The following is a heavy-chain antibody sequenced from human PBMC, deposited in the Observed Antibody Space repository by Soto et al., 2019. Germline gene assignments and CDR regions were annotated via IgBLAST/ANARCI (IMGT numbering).Heavy chain of an antibody. CDR3: AKDGGRAAMFFDY. J-gene: IGHJ4*02. CDR2: ISYDGSNK. Sequence: GGSLRLSCAASGFTFSSYGMHWVRQAPGKGLEWVAVISYDGSNKYYADSVKGRFTISRDNSKNTLYLQMNSLRAEDTAVYYCAKDGGRAAMFFDYWGQGTLVTVSS. V-gene: IGHV3-30*18. D-gene: IGHD2-2*01. CDR1: GFTFSSYG.